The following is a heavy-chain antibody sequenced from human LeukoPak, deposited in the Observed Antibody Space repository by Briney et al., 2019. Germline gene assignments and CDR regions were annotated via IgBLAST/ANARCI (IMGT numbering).Heavy chain of an antibody. CDR3: AKDLRVVANLGY. Sequence: TGGSLRLSCAASGFTFSSYGMSWVRQPPGKGLEWVSAISGSGGSTYYADSVKGRFTISRDNSKSTLYLQMNSLRAEDTAVYYCAKDLRVVANLGYWGQGTLVTVSS. CDR1: GFTFSSYG. J-gene: IGHJ4*02. D-gene: IGHD5-12*01. V-gene: IGHV3-23*01. CDR2: ISGSGGST.